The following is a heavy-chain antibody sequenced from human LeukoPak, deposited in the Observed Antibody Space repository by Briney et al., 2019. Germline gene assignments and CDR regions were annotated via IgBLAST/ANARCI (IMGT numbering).Heavy chain of an antibody. V-gene: IGHV4-59*08. CDR2: IYYSGST. CDR1: GGSISSYY. J-gene: IGHJ4*02. D-gene: IGHD4-17*01. CDR3: ARLHYDGIFDY. Sequence: PSETLSLTCTVSGGSISSYYWSWIRQPPGKGLEWIGYIYYSGSTNYNPSLKSRVTISVGTSKNQFSLKLSSVTAADTAVYYCARLHYDGIFDYWGQGTLVTVSS.